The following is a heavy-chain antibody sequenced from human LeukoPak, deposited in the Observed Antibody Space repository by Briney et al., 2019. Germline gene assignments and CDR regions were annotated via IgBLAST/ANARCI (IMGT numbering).Heavy chain of an antibody. CDR2: IYNGVPT. Sequence: SETLSLTCTTSGVSIRRYYWSWVRQPPGKGLEWIGNIYNGVPTFFNPSLKSRVTISVDTPKRQFSLQLASVTAADTAVYYCVQTTGWPGFHYWGQGILVTVSS. CDR1: GVSIRRYY. J-gene: IGHJ4*02. D-gene: IGHD6-19*01. CDR3: VQTTGWPGFHY. V-gene: IGHV4-4*09.